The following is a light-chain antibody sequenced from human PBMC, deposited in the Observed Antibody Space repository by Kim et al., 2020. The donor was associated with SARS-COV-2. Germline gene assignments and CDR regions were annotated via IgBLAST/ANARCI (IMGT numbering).Light chain of an antibody. V-gene: IGLV2-8*01. CDR2: EVS. J-gene: IGLJ2*01. Sequence: QSALTQPPSASGSPGQSVTISCTGSSSDVGGYNYVSWYQQHPGKAPKLMIYEVSERPSGVPDRFSGSKSGNTASLTVSGLQAEDEADYYCSSYAGGNIVLFGGGTQLTVL. CDR3: SSYAGGNIVL. CDR1: SSDVGGYNY.